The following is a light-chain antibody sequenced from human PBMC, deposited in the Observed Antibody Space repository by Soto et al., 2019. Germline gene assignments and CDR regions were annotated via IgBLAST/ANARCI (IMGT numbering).Light chain of an antibody. CDR1: GSDVGGYTY. V-gene: IGLV2-14*01. J-gene: IGLJ1*01. Sequence: QSVLTQPASVSGSPGQSITISCTGSGSDVGGYTYVSWYQQHPGKAPKLMIYDVSTRPSGVSNRFSGSKSGNTASLTISGLQAEDGADYYCSSYTSSSLYVFGTGTKVTVL. CDR2: DVS. CDR3: SSYTSSSLYV.